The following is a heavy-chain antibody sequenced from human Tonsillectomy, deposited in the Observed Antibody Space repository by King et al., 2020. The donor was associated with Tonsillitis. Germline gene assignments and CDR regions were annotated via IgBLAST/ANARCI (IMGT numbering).Heavy chain of an antibody. CDR2: IYDSGST. CDR3: ARVSAGYDAFDI. Sequence: QLQESGPGLVKPSETLFLTCTVSGGSVSSGSYYWTWIRQPPGKGLEWIGYIYDSGSTNNNPSLKSRVTISVDTSKKFSLKLSSVTAADTAVYYCARVSAGYDAFDIWGQGTRVTVSS. J-gene: IGHJ3*02. CDR1: GGSVSSGSYY. D-gene: IGHD3-9*01. V-gene: IGHV4-61*01.